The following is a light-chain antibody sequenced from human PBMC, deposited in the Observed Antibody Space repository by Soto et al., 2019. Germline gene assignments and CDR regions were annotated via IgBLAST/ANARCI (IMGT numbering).Light chain of an antibody. V-gene: IGKV3-20*01. CDR3: QQYDNSPRT. CDR2: AAS. J-gene: IGKJ1*01. Sequence: EIVLTQSPGTLSSSPGARATLSCRASQRLSVNSLAWYQQKLGRAPSLLIYAASTRATDIPQRFSGSGSGTDFALTLNTLEPEDFAFYYCQQYDNSPRTFGQGTNV. CDR1: QRLSVNS.